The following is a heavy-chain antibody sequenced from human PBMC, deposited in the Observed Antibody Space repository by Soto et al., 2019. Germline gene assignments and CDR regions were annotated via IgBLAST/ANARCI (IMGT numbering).Heavy chain of an antibody. CDR1: GGTFSSYA. CDR3: ARVQSIGNYAYNWFDP. D-gene: IGHD1-7*01. V-gene: IGHV1-69*13. CDR2: IIPIFGTA. Sequence: SVKVSCKASGGTFSSYAISWVRQAPVQGLEWMGGIIPIFGTANYAQKFQGRVTITAGESTSTAYMELSSLRSEDTAVYYCARVQSIGNYAYNWFDPWGQGTMVTAPQ. J-gene: IGHJ5*02.